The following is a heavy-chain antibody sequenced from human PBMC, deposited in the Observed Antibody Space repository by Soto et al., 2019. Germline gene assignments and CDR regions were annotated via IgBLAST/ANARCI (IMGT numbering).Heavy chain of an antibody. D-gene: IGHD6-19*01. CDR1: GFTFSSYA. J-gene: IGHJ5*02. CDR3: AKGALAGSTQDNWFDP. Sequence: GGSLRLFCAASGFTFSSYAMIWVRQAPGKGLEWVSAISSSGANTYYADSVKGRFTISRDNSKNTLYLQMNNLRAEDTAVYYCAKGALAGSTQDNWFDPWGQGALVTVSS. V-gene: IGHV3-23*01. CDR2: ISSSGANT.